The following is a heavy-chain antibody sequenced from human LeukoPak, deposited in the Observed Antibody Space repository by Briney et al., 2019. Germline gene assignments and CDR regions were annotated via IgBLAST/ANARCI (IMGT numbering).Heavy chain of an antibody. V-gene: IGHV4-34*01. CDR2: IYHSGST. Sequence: PGGSLRLSCAASGFTFSSYAMSWVRQPPGKGLEWIGEIYHSGSTNYNPSLKSRVTISVDKSKNQFSLKLSSVTAADTAVYYCARLQVVAQYYFDYWGQGTLVTVSS. J-gene: IGHJ4*02. CDR3: ARLQVVAQYYFDY. D-gene: IGHD3-22*01. CDR1: GFTFSSYA.